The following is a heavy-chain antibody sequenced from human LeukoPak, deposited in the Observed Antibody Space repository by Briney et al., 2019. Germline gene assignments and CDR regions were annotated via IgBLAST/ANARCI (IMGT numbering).Heavy chain of an antibody. CDR2: IIPILGIA. Sequence: SVKVSCKASGGTFSSYAISWVRQAPGQGLEWMGRIIPILGIANYAQKFQGRVTITADKSTSTAYMELSSLRSEDTAVYYCARSQYSSGWYLPFDWWGQGTLVTVSS. J-gene: IGHJ4*02. V-gene: IGHV1-69*04. CDR1: GGTFSSYA. CDR3: ARSQYSSGWYLPFDW. D-gene: IGHD6-19*01.